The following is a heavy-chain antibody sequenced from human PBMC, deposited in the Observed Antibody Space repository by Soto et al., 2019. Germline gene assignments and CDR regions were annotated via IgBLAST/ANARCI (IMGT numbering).Heavy chain of an antibody. CDR3: ARDNVRELPTYNWFDP. D-gene: IGHD1-26*01. CDR1: GYTFTSYA. CDR2: INTNTGNP. Sequence: QVQLVQSGSELKKPGASVKVSCKASGYTFTSYAMNWVRQAPGQGLEWMGWINTNTGNPTYAQGFTGRFVFSLDTSGSTAYLQICSLKAEDTAVYYCARDNVRELPTYNWFDPWGQGTLVTVSS. J-gene: IGHJ5*02. V-gene: IGHV7-4-1*01.